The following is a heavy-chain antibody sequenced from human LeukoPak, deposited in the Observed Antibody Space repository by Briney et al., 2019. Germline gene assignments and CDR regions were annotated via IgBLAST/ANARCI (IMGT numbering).Heavy chain of an antibody. Sequence: GGSLRLSCAASGFTFSNAWMSCVRQAPGKGLEWVGRIKSKTDGGTTDYAAPVKGRFTISRDDSKNTLYLQMNSLKTEDTAVYYCTTVGWGSGSYIYYYYMDVWGKGTTVTISS. CDR2: IKSKTDGGTT. V-gene: IGHV3-15*01. CDR3: TTVGWGSGSYIYYYYMDV. J-gene: IGHJ6*03. CDR1: GFTFSNAW. D-gene: IGHD3-10*01.